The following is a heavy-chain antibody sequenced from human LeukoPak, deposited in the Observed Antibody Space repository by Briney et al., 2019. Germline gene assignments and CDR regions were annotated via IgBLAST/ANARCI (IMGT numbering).Heavy chain of an antibody. J-gene: IGHJ1*01. Sequence: GGSLRLSCAASGFTFDDYGMSWVRQAPGKGLEWVSGINWNGGSTGYADSVKGRFTISRDNAKNSLYLQMNSLRAEDTAVYYCAKDVLNYYDSSGYGYFQHWGQGTLVTVSS. V-gene: IGHV3-20*04. D-gene: IGHD3-22*01. CDR2: INWNGGST. CDR3: AKDVLNYYDSSGYGYFQH. CDR1: GFTFDDYG.